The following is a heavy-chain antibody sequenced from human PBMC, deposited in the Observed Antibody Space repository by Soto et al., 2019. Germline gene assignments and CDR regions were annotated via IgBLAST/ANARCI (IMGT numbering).Heavy chain of an antibody. CDR3: ARTRYGSGSYLDY. CDR1: GDSISGGRYH. CDR2: IHYSGNT. J-gene: IGHJ4*02. Sequence: SETLSLTCTVSGDSISGGRYHWGWIRHPPGKGLEWIATIHYSGNTHYNPSLRGRVTIAVDTSKSQFSLKLSSVTAADTAVYYCARTRYGSGSYLDYWGQGTLVTVSS. V-gene: IGHV4-39*07. D-gene: IGHD3-10*01.